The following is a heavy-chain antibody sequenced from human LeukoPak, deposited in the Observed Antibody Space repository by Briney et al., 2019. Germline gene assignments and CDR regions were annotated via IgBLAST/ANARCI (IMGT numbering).Heavy chain of an antibody. D-gene: IGHD2-8*01. Sequence: PSETLSLPCTVSGGSISSYYWSWIRQPPGKGLEWIGYIYYSGSTNYNPSLKSRVTISVDTSKNQFSLKLSSVTAADTAAYYCARHSKSNGPWESWGQGTLVTVSS. CDR3: ARHSKSNGPWES. V-gene: IGHV4-59*08. CDR1: GGSISSYY. J-gene: IGHJ5*02. CDR2: IYYSGST.